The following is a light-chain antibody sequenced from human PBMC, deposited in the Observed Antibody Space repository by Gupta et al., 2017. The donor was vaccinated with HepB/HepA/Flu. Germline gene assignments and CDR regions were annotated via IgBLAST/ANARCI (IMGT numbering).Light chain of an antibody. Sequence: GSTGQSLTISCTGIASDVGGRSYVSWYQQHPGTAPKLMLHEVTKRPSRVPDRFSGSKSGNTASLTVSGLQAEDEADYYCSSFAGSNNLVFGGGTRLTVL. CDR1: ASDVGGRSY. V-gene: IGLV2-8*01. J-gene: IGLJ3*02. CDR2: EVT. CDR3: SSFAGSNNLV.